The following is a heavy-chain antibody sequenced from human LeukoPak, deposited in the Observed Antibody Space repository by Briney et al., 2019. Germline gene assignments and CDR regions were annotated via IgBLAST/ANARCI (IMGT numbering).Heavy chain of an antibody. CDR1: GFTFSSYA. J-gene: IGHJ4*02. D-gene: IGHD3-22*01. Sequence: GGSLRLSCAASGFTFSSYAIYWVRQAPGKGLEWVAYIWYDGSNKYYANSVKGRFTISRDNSKRTAYLQMNSLRVEDTAVYYCAKGSYSDASGFDYWGQGALVTVSS. CDR3: AKGSYSDASGFDY. CDR2: IWYDGSNK. V-gene: IGHV3-30*02.